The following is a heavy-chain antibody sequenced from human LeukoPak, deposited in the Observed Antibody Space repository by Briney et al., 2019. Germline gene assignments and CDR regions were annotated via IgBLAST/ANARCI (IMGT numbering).Heavy chain of an antibody. D-gene: IGHD6-13*01. J-gene: IGHJ6*02. CDR2: IYHSGST. Sequence: KPSETLSLTCTVSGGSISSYYWSWIRQPPGKGLEWIGYIYHSGSTNYNPSLKSRVTISVDTSKNQFSLKLSSVTAADTAVYYCARDSSSWSSGMDVWGQGTTVTVSS. CDR1: GGSISSYY. CDR3: ARDSSSWSSGMDV. V-gene: IGHV4-59*01.